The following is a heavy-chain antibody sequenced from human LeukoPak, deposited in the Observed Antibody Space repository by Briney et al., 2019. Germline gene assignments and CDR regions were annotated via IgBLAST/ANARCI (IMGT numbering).Heavy chain of an antibody. CDR3: ARLYDYSTEVFDY. V-gene: IGHV4-34*01. CDR1: GGSFSGYY. J-gene: IGHJ4*02. D-gene: IGHD4-11*01. CDR2: INHSGST. Sequence: PSETLSLTCAVYGGSFSGYYWSWIRQPPGKGLEWIGEINHSGSTNYNPSLKSRVTISVDTSKNQFPLKLSSVTAADTAVYYCARLYDYSTEVFDYWGQGTLVTVSS.